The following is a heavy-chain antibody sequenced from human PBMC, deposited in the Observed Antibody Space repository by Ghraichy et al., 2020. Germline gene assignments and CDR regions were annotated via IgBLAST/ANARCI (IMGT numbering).Heavy chain of an antibody. J-gene: IGHJ4*02. CDR1: GGSISSSSYY. D-gene: IGHD2-2*01. CDR2: IYYSGST. V-gene: IGHV4-39*07. CDR3: ARWDRGVVPAAPPH. Sequence: SETLSLTCTVSGGSISSSSYYWGWIRQPPGKGLEWIGSIYYSGSTYYNPSLKSRVTISVDTSKNQFSLKLSSVTAADTAVYYCARWDRGVVPAAPPHWGQGTLVTVSS.